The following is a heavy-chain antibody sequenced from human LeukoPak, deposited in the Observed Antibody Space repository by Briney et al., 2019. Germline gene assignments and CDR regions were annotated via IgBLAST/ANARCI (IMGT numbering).Heavy chain of an antibody. J-gene: IGHJ4*02. CDR2: IYYSGST. V-gene: IGHV4-39*01. CDR1: GGSISISSYY. D-gene: IGHD6-19*01. CDR3: ARHQWLDEPYFDY. Sequence: SETLSLTCTVSGGSISISSYYWGWIRQPPGKGLEWIGSIYYSGSTYYNPSLKSRVTISVDTSKNQFSLKLSSVTAADTAVYYCARHQWLDEPYFDYWGQGTLVTVSS.